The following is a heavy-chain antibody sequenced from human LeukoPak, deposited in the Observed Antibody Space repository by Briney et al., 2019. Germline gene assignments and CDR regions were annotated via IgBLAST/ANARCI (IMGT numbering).Heavy chain of an antibody. J-gene: IGHJ4*02. CDR1: GFTFSNYS. CDR2: ISSSSSTI. V-gene: IGHV3-48*01. Sequence: GGSLRLSCAASGFTFSNYSMNWVRQAPGKGLEWVSYISSSSSTIYYADSVKGRFTISRDNAKNSLYLQMNSLRAEDTAVYYCARGYYGSGNSLFDYWGQGTLVTVSS. D-gene: IGHD3-10*01. CDR3: ARGYYGSGNSLFDY.